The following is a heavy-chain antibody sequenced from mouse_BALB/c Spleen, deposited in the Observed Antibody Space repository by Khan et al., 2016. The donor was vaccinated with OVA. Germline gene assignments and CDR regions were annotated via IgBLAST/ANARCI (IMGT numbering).Heavy chain of an antibody. CDR3: AKGVWSYYYTLDY. Sequence: QVQLKESGPGLVAPSQNLSITCTVSGFSLSDSGVSWIRQPPGKGLEWLGVLWGGGSTYYNSVLKSRLSISKDNSKSQVFLKMSSLQSDDTAMYYCAKGVWSYYYTLDYWGQGTSVTVSS. CDR2: LWGGGST. J-gene: IGHJ4*01. V-gene: IGHV2-6-5*01. CDR1: GFSLSDSG.